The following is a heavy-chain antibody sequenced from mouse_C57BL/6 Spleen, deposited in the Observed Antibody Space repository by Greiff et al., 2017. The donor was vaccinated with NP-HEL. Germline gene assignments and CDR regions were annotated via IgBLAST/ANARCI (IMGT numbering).Heavy chain of an antibody. D-gene: IGHD2-4*01. Sequence: QVQLQQPGAELVKPGASVKMSCKASGYTFTSYWITWVKQRPGQGLEWIGDIYPGSGSTNYNEKFKSKATLTVDTSSSTAYMQLSSLTSEDSAVYYCARGGYDYGDYAMDHWGQGTSVTVSS. CDR3: ARGGYDYGDYAMDH. CDR1: GYTFTSYW. CDR2: IYPGSGST. V-gene: IGHV1-55*01. J-gene: IGHJ4*01.